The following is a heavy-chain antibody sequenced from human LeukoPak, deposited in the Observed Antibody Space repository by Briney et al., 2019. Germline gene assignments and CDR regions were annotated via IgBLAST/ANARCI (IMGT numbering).Heavy chain of an antibody. V-gene: IGHV4-34*01. Sequence: NPGGSLRLSCAASGFTFSSYAMSWVRQAPGKGLEWIGEINHSGSTNYNPSLKSRVTISVDTSKNQFSLKLSSVTAADTAVYYCARGRSSSWYGLGYGMDVWGQGTTVTVSS. CDR2: INHSGST. CDR1: GFTFSSYA. CDR3: ARGRSSSWYGLGYGMDV. J-gene: IGHJ6*02. D-gene: IGHD6-13*01.